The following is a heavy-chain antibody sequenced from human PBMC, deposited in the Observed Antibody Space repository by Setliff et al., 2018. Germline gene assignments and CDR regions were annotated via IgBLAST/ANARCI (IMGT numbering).Heavy chain of an antibody. CDR3: ARDPGFRSGTWALDN. CDR2: LSFAGDA. V-gene: IGHV4-39*07. CDR1: GVSISSGYYY. D-gene: IGHD3-16*01. Sequence: SETLSLTCNVSGVSISSGYYYWAWIRQTPGKGLEWVGSLSFAGDAYYNPSLKSRVTMSLDTSKNQFSLRVKSVTAADTALYSCARDPGFRSGTWALDNWGQGTLVTVSS. J-gene: IGHJ4*02.